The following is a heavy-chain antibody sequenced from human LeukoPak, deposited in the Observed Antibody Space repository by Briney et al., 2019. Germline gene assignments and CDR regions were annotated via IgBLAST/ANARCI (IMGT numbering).Heavy chain of an antibody. J-gene: IGHJ4*02. Sequence: PGGSLRLSCAASGFTFSSYGMSWVRQAPGKGLEWVANIKQDGSEKYYVDSVKGRFTISRDNAKNSLYLQMNSLRAEDTAVYYCASLMLEYYFDYWGQGTLVTVSS. CDR3: ASLMLEYYFDY. V-gene: IGHV3-7*05. CDR2: IKQDGSEK. D-gene: IGHD3-10*02. CDR1: GFTFSSYG.